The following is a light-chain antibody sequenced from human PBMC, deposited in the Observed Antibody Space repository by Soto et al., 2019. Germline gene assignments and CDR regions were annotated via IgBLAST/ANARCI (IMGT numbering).Light chain of an antibody. Sequence: QSVLTQPPSVSGAPGQRVTISCTGSSSNIGAGYDVHWYPQRPETAPKLLIFGTINRPSGVPDRFSGSKSGTSASLAITGLQAEDEGDYYCQSYDSTLSARYVFGTGTKVTVL. V-gene: IGLV1-40*01. CDR1: SSNIGAGYD. CDR3: QSYDSTLSARYV. CDR2: GTI. J-gene: IGLJ1*01.